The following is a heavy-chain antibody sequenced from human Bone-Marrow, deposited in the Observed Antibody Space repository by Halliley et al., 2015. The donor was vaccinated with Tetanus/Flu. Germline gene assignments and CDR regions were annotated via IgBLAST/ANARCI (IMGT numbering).Heavy chain of an antibody. CDR2: SDFGGNT. J-gene: IGHJ3*02. V-gene: IGHV3-53*01. D-gene: IGHD6-13*01. CDR3: ARNKASSWADALDI. Sequence: WVSVSDFGGNTKYAGSVEGRFTVSRDNSKNTLYLQMNSLRGDDTAVYYCARNKASSWADALDIWGQGTMVTFSS.